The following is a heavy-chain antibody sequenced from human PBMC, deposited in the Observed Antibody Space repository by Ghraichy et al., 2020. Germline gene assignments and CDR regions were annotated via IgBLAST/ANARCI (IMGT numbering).Heavy chain of an antibody. CDR1: GFTFSSYG. V-gene: IGHV3-30*18. CDR3: VKDRYCSSTSCYTGGFDY. J-gene: IGHJ4*02. D-gene: IGHD2-2*02. Sequence: GGSLRLSCAASGFTFSSYGMHWVRQAPGKELEWVAVISYDGSNKYYADSVKGRFTISRDNSKNTLYLQMNSLRAEDTAVYYCVKDRYCSSTSCYTGGFDYWGQGTLVTVSS. CDR2: ISYDGSNK.